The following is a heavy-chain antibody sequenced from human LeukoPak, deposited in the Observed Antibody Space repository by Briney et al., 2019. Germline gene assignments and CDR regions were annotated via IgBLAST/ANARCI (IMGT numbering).Heavy chain of an antibody. V-gene: IGHV4-59*01. Sequence: SETMSLTCTVSGGSISSYYWSWIRQPPGKGLEWIGYIYYSGSTKYNPSLKSRVTISEDTSKNQLSLKLSSVTAADTAVYYCATTYYYGSGTCSLVYWGQGTLVT. CDR2: IYYSGST. CDR3: ATTYYYGSGTCSLVY. J-gene: IGHJ4*02. CDR1: GGSISSYY. D-gene: IGHD3-10*01.